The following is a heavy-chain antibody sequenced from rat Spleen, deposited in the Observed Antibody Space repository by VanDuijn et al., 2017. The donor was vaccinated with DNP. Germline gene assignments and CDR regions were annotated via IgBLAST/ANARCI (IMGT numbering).Heavy chain of an antibody. CDR3: ARWGYWYFDF. Sequence: EVQLQESGPGLVKPSQSLSLTCSVTGYSISSNYRWNWIRKFPGNKMEWVGHISYSGGTSYNPSLKSRISITRDTSKNQFFLHLNSVTTEDTATYYCARWGYWYFDFWGPGTMITVSS. CDR2: ISYSGGT. J-gene: IGHJ1*01. V-gene: IGHV3-1*01. CDR1: GYSISSNY.